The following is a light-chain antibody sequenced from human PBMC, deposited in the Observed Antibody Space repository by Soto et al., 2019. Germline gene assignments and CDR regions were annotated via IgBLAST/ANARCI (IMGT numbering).Light chain of an antibody. Sequence: QSALTQPASVSGSPGQSITISCSGTSSDVGGYNLVSWYQQHPGKAPKLMIYEVSNRPSGISYRFSGSRSGNTASLTISGLQSEDEGDYYCSAYTARSTLVFGGGTKLTVL. CDR2: EVS. CDR1: SSDVGGYNL. V-gene: IGLV2-14*01. CDR3: SAYTARSTLV. J-gene: IGLJ2*01.